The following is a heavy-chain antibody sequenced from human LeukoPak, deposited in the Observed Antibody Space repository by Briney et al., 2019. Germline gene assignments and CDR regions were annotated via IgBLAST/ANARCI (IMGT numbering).Heavy chain of an antibody. CDR1: GGSISSSSYY. CDR2: IYYSGST. J-gene: IGHJ4*02. Sequence: SETLSLTCTVPGGSISSSSYYWGWIRQPPGKGLEWIGSIYYSGSTYYNPSLKSRVTISVDTSKNQFSLKLSSVTAADTAVYYCARHWAPVTTIDYWGQGTLVTVSS. CDR3: ARHWAPVTTIDY. V-gene: IGHV4-39*01. D-gene: IGHD4-17*01.